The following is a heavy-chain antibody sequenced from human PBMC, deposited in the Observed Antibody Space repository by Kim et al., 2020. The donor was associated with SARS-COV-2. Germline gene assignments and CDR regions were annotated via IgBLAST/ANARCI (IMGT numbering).Heavy chain of an antibody. D-gene: IGHD1-26*01. V-gene: IGHV3-30*02. J-gene: IGHJ4*02. Sequence: AASVKGRFTIPRDNSQNTLYLQMNSLRAEDTAVYYCAKDGAEEWELLHFDYWGQGTLVTVSS. CDR3: AKDGAEEWELLHFDY.